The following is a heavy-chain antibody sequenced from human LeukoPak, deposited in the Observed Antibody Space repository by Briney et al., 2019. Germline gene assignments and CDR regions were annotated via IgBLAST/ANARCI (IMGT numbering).Heavy chain of an antibody. CDR2: ISYSGDT. CDR1: GGCVGSNY. D-gene: IGHD2-15*01. CDR3: ARVRSCNQH. Sequence: PSETLSLTCSVCGGCVGSNYWSWARQPPGKGLEWIGYISYSGDTKYNPSLKSRLSMSVDTSKNQCSLMLTSVTAADTAVYYCARVRSCNQHWGQGTLVTVSS. J-gene: IGHJ1*01. V-gene: IGHV4-59*02.